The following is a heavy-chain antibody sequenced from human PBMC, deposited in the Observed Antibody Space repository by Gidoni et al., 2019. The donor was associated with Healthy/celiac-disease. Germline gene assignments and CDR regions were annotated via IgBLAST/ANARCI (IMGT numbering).Heavy chain of an antibody. J-gene: IGHJ4*02. CDR3: AKSGSGLLYYFDY. CDR1: GFTFDDYT. Sequence: EVQLVESGGVVGQHGGSLSICCAASGFTFDDYTIHWVREAPGQGLEWVSLISWDGGSTYYADSVKGRFTISRDNSKNSLYLQMNSLRTEDTALYYCAKSGSGLLYYFDYWGQGTLVTVSS. V-gene: IGHV3-43*01. CDR2: ISWDGGST. D-gene: IGHD6-19*01.